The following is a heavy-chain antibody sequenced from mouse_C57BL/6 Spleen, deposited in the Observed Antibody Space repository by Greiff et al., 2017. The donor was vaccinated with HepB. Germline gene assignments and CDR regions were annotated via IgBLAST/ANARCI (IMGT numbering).Heavy chain of an antibody. J-gene: IGHJ4*01. D-gene: IGHD1-1*01. CDR2: INPNNGGT. CDR1: GYTFTDYN. V-gene: IGHV1-22*01. Sequence: EVQGVESGPELVKPGASVKMSCKASGYTFTDYNMHWVKQSHGKSLEWIGYINPNNGGTSYNQKFKGKATLTVNKSSSTAYMELRSLTSEDSAVYYCARSFITTVDAMDYWGQGTSVTVSS. CDR3: ARSFITTVDAMDY.